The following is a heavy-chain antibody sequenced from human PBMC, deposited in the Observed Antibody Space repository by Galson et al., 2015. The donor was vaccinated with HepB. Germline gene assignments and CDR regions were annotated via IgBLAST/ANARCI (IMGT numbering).Heavy chain of an antibody. CDR3: ARENFLDC. CDR2: ISSSSTTI. D-gene: IGHD2/OR15-2a*01. Sequence: SLRLSCAASTFIFSTYSMNWVRQAPGKGLEWLSYISSSSTTIYYADSVKGRFTISRDNAKKLLYLQMNSLRAEDTAVYYCARENFLDCWGQGTLVTVSS. V-gene: IGHV3-48*04. J-gene: IGHJ4*02. CDR1: TFIFSTYS.